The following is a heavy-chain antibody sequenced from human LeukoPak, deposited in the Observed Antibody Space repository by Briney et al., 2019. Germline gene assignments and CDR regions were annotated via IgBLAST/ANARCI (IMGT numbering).Heavy chain of an antibody. V-gene: IGHV3-23*01. D-gene: IGHD5-18*01. CDR3: AKMDTAMVEYFDY. J-gene: IGHJ4*02. CDR1: GFTFGSYA. Sequence: GGSLRLSCAASGFTFGSYAMNWVRQAPGKGLEWVSAISGSGGSTYYADSVKGRFTISRDNSKNSLYLQMNSLRAEDTAVYYCAKMDTAMVEYFDYWGQGTMVTVCS. CDR2: ISGSGGST.